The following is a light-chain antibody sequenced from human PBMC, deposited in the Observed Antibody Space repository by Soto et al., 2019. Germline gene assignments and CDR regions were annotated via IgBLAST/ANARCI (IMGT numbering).Light chain of an antibody. CDR3: QQSNNYPWT. J-gene: IGKJ1*01. V-gene: IGKV1-5*03. CDR1: QYIHNY. Sequence: DIQMTQSPSTLSASVGDRVTITCRASQYIHNYLAWYQQKPGKAPKLLIYEAANLESGVPSRFSGSGTGTEFTLTISSLQPEDVATYYCQQSNNYPWTFGQGTRVEI. CDR2: EAA.